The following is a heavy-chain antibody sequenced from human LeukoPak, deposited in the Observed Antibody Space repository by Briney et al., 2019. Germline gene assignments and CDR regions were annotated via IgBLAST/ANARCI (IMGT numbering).Heavy chain of an antibody. J-gene: IGHJ5*02. CDR3: ARDRPNNWFDP. V-gene: IGHV3-74*01. Sequence: HAGGSLRLSCAASGFTFSNYWMHWVRQAPGKGLVWVSGIHTDGSTTDYADSVKGRSTISRDNAKNTLYLQMNSLSAEDTAVYYCARDRPNNWFDPWGQGTLVTVSS. CDR1: GFTFSNYW. CDR2: IHTDGSTT.